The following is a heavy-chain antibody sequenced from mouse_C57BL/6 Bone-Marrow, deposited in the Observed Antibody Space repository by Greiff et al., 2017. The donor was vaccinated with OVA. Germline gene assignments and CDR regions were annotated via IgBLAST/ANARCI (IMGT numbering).Heavy chain of an antibody. D-gene: IGHD1-1*01. CDR2: ISNLAYSI. CDR1: GFTFSDYG. J-gene: IGHJ1*03. Sequence: EVKVVESGGGLVQPGGSLKLSCAASGFTFSDYGMAWVRQAPRKGPEWVAFISNLAYSIYYADTVTGRFTISRENAKNTLYMEMSSLRSEDTAMYYCARLYYYGSSHWYFDVWGTGTTVTVSS. CDR3: ARLYYYGSSHWYFDV. V-gene: IGHV5-15*01.